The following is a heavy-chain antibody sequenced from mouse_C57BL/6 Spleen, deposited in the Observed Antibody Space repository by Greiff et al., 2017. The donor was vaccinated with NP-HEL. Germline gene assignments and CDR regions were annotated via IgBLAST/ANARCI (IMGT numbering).Heavy chain of an antibody. V-gene: IGHV5-17*01. CDR3: ARPTVVDEDYYAMDY. CDR2: ISSGSSTI. J-gene: IGHJ4*01. D-gene: IGHD1-1*01. Sequence: EVKLVESGGGLVKPGGSLKLSCAASGFTFSDYGMHWVRQAPEKGLEWVAYISSGSSTIYYADTVKGRFTITRDNAKNTLFLQMTSLRCEDTAMYYCARPTVVDEDYYAMDYWGQGTSVTVSS. CDR1: GFTFSDYG.